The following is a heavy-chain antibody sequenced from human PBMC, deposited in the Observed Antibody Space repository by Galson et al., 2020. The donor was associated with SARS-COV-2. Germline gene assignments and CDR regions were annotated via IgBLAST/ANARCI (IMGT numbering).Heavy chain of an antibody. Sequence: SQTPSHTRTVSGGSVPNDYWSWVRPPPGKGPEWSGYVHYSGKTHSNPALQSQVTMSVDTSKNAFSLRLTSVPSADTAVYYCGRWYCSGGTCYHLDVWGKGTTVTVSS. CDR1: GGSVPNDY. CDR3: GRWYCSGGTCYHLDV. J-gene: IGHJ6*04. D-gene: IGHD2-15*01. CDR2: VHYSGKT. V-gene: IGHV4-59*02.